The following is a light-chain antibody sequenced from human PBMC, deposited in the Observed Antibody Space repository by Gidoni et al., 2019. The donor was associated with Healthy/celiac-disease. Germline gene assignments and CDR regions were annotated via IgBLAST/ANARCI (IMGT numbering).Light chain of an antibody. CDR2: KDS. J-gene: IGLJ1*01. CDR1: ALPKQY. V-gene: IGLV3-25*03. Sequence: SYELTPPPSVSVSPGQTARITCSGEALPKQYAYWYQQKPGQAPVLVIYKDSERPSGIPERFSGSSSGTTVTLTISGVQAEDEADYYCQSADSSGTYRPFGTGTKVTVL. CDR3: QSADSSGTYRP.